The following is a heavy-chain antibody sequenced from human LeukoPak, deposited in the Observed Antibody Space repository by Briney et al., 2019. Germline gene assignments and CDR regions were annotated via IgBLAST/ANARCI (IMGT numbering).Heavy chain of an antibody. CDR1: GFTFSDYY. V-gene: IGHV3-11*03. D-gene: IGHD3/OR15-3a*01. CDR2: ISSSSSYT. Sequence: KPGGSLRLSCAASGFTFSDYYMNWIRQAPGKGLEWISDISSSSSYTNYADSVKGRFTISRDNAKNSLYLQMNSLRAEDTAVYYCASNSMIFHWGQGTLVTVSS. CDR3: ASNSMIFH. J-gene: IGHJ4*02.